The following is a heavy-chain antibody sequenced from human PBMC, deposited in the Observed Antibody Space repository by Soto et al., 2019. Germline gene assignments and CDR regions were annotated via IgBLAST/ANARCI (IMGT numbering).Heavy chain of an antibody. V-gene: IGHV3-21*04. Sequence: PGGSLRLSCAASGFTFGNYSMHWVRQAPGKGLEWVSSIGSRGDTYYADSVKGRLTISREYAKNSLSLQMNSLRAEGTAVYYCAKFGSTTIYSTFVVVQAAPFDYGMDVWGQGTTVTVSS. CDR1: GFTFGNYS. CDR2: IGSRGDT. D-gene: IGHD2-2*01. J-gene: IGHJ6*02. CDR3: AKFGSTTIYSTFVVVQAAPFDYGMDV.